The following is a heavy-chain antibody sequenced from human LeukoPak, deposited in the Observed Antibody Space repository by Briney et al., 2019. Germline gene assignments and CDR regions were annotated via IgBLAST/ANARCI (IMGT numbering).Heavy chain of an antibody. Sequence: PGGSLRLSCAASGFTFDDYAIYWVRQGPGKGLEWVYLISGDGGSIYYADSVKGRFTISRDNSKNSLYLQMNSLRTEDTALYYCAKEDYSSSWYALDYWGQGTLVTVSS. CDR3: AKEDYSSSWYALDY. V-gene: IGHV3-43*02. D-gene: IGHD6-13*01. CDR1: GFTFDDYA. J-gene: IGHJ4*02. CDR2: ISGDGGSI.